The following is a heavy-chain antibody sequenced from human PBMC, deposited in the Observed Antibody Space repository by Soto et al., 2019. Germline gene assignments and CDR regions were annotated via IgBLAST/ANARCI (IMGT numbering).Heavy chain of an antibody. CDR3: AKGATISPTDTYYDFWSGYYYYYGMDV. CDR1: GFTFSSYA. V-gene: IGHV3-23*01. CDR2: ISGSGGST. J-gene: IGHJ6*02. D-gene: IGHD3-3*01. Sequence: PGGSLRLSCAASGFTFSSYAMSWVRQAPGKGLEWASAISGSGGSTYYADSVKGRFTISRDNSKNTLYLQMNSLRAEDTAVYYCAKGATISPTDTYYDFWSGYYYYYGMDVWGQGTTVTVSS.